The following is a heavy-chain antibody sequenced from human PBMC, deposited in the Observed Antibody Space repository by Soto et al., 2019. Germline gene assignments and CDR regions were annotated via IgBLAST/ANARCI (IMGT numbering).Heavy chain of an antibody. CDR3: ASKIFGTTYFDY. CDR2: ISGGIGST. D-gene: IGHD1-7*01. Sequence: PGGSLRLSCAASGFSFSSYAMNWVRQVPGKGLEWVSTISGGIGSTFYADSVKGRFTISRDNAKNSLYLQMNSPRAEDTAIYYCASKIFGTTYFDYWGQGALVTVSS. CDR1: GFSFSSYA. V-gene: IGHV3-21*01. J-gene: IGHJ4*02.